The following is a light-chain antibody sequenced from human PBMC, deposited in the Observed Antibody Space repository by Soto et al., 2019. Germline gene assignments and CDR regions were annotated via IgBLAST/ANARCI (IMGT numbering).Light chain of an antibody. CDR1: QSISSW. CDR2: KAS. Sequence: DIQMTQSPSTLSASVGDRVTITCRASQSISSWLAWYQQKPGKAPKLLIYKASSLESGVPSRFSGSGSGTEFTLTISSLQPDDFSTYYCQQDNCYPLTFGGGTKVEIK. V-gene: IGKV1-5*03. J-gene: IGKJ4*01. CDR3: QQDNCYPLT.